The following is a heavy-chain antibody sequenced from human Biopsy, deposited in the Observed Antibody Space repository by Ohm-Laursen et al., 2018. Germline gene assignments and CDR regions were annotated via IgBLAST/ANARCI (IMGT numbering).Heavy chain of an antibody. CDR3: ARGLPRIAPMVRGRRTWFDP. CDR2: NKHNGST. J-gene: IGHJ5*02. Sequence: GTLSLTCPVYGGSFRGFYWDWSRPTPREGVGWVWGNKHNGSTHYKPSLDNRVAISADTSKNQFSLNRYSVSAADTAVYFCARGLPRIAPMVRGRRTWFDPWGQGTLVTVSS. D-gene: IGHD3-10*01. CDR1: GGSFRGFY. V-gene: IGHV4-34*01.